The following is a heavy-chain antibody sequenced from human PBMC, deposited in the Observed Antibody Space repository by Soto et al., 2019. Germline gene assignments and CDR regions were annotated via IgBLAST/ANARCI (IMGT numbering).Heavy chain of an antibody. Sequence: PGGSLRLSCAASGFPFSSYGMHWVRQSPGKGLEWVSRMNSDGSTTNYADSVKGRFTVSGDNARNTLYLQMNSLRAEDTAVYYCLNAEVDSWGPGTLAPVSS. CDR1: GFPFSSYG. V-gene: IGHV3-74*01. J-gene: IGHJ5*01. CDR3: LNAEVDS. D-gene: IGHD2-2*01. CDR2: MNSDGSTT.